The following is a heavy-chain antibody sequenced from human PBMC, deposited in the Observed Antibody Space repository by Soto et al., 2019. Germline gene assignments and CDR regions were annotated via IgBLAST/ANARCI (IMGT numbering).Heavy chain of an antibody. CDR1: GFFLRDFG. J-gene: IGHJ5*01. V-gene: IGHV3-33*01. CDR2: IWYDGSNT. Sequence: GESLKISCVASGFFLRDFGMHWVRQAPGKGLEWVSVIWYDGSNTYQGESVKGRFTMSRDISKNTLYLQMDSLRAEDTALYYCAILFVQYGNYRIDSRGQGTLVTVFS. D-gene: IGHD2-15*01. CDR3: AILFVQYGNYRIDS.